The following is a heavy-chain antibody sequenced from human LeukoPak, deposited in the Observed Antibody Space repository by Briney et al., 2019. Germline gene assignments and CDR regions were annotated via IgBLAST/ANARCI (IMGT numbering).Heavy chain of an antibody. V-gene: IGHV4-59*01. CDR3: ARGGYYQRPHYFDY. J-gene: IGHJ4*02. CDR1: GGSISSYY. Sequence: SETLSLTCTVSGGSISSYYWSWIRQPPGKGLEWIGYIYYSGSTNNNPSLKSRVTISVDTSKNQFSLKLSSVTAADTAVYYCARGGYYQRPHYFDYWGQGTLVTVSS. D-gene: IGHD3-22*01. CDR2: IYYSGST.